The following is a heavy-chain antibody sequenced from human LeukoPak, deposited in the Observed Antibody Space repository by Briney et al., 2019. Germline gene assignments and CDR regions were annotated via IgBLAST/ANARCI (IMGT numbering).Heavy chain of an antibody. CDR3: AREAMYSYGNNFDY. CDR1: GGSVSSGSYY. CDR2: IYYSGST. Sequence: SETLSLTCTVSGGSVSSGSYYWSWIRQPPGKGLEWIGYIYYSGSTNYNPSLKSRVTISVDTSKNQFSLRLSSVTAADTAVYHCAREAMYSYGNNFDYWGQGTLVTVSS. J-gene: IGHJ4*02. V-gene: IGHV4-61*01. D-gene: IGHD5-18*01.